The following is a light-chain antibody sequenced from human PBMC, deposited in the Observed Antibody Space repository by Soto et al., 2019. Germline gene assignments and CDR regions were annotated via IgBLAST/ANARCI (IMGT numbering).Light chain of an antibody. V-gene: IGLV2-8*01. CDR3: TSYAGSNNFFYV. CDR2: EVS. J-gene: IGLJ1*01. Sequence: QSALTQPPSASGSPGQSVTISCTGTSSDVGGYNYVSWYQQHPGNAPKLMIYEVSKRPSGVPDRFSGSKSGNTASLTVSGLQAEDDADYYCTSYAGSNNFFYVFGTGTKVTVL. CDR1: SSDVGGYNY.